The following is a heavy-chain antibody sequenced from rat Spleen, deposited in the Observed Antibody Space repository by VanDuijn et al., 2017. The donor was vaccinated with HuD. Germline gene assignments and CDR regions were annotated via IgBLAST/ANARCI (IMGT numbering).Heavy chain of an antibody. CDR1: GLSFSDYT. CDR2: IIYDGSNT. CDR3: ARETGYNSYFDY. J-gene: IGHJ2*01. Sequence: EVQLVESGGGLVQPGRSLKLSCTASGLSFSDYTMAWVRQAPKKGLEWVAAIIYDGSNTYYRDSVKGRFTISRDNAKSILYLQMDSLRSEDTATYYCARETGYNSYFDYWGQGVMVTVSS. D-gene: IGHD1-4*01. V-gene: IGHV5-7*01.